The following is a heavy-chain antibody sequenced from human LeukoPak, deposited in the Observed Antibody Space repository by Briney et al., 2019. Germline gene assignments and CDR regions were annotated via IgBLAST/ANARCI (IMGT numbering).Heavy chain of an antibody. CDR2: VYYSGST. D-gene: IGHD1-26*01. J-gene: IGHJ4*02. Sequence: PSETLSLTCTVSGGSISGYYWSWIRQPPGKGLEWIGYVYYSGSTNYNPSLKSRVTISVDASKNQFSLKLNSVTAADTAVYYCAGYGGSPSNYFDYWGQGTLVTVSS. V-gene: IGHV4-59*08. CDR3: AGYGGSPSNYFDY. CDR1: GGSISGYY.